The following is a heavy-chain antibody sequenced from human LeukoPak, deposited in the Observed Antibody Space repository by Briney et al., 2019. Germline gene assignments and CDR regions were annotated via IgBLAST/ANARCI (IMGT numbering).Heavy chain of an antibody. CDR2: ISATGSNT. CDR3: ARRNAMDV. V-gene: IGHV3-23*01. CDR1: GFTFNNHA. J-gene: IGHJ6*02. Sequence: GGSLRLSCAASGFTFNNHAMSWVRQAPGKGLEWVSTISATGSNTYHADSVKGRFTISRDNAKNTLYLQMNSLRAEDTAAYYCARRNAMDVWGQGTTVIVFS.